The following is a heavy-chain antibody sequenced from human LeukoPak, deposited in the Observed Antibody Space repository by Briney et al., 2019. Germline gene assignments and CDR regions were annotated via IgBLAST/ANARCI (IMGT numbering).Heavy chain of an antibody. V-gene: IGHV3-23*01. CDR2: ISGSGGST. D-gene: IGHD6-13*01. Sequence: PGGSLRLSCAASGFTFSSYAMSWVRQAPGKGLEWVSAISGSGGSTYYADSVKGRFTISRDNSKNTLYLKMNSLRAEDTAIYYCAKDGGDSSSWYPLDYWGQGTLVTVSS. J-gene: IGHJ4*02. CDR1: GFTFSSYA. CDR3: AKDGGDSSSWYPLDY.